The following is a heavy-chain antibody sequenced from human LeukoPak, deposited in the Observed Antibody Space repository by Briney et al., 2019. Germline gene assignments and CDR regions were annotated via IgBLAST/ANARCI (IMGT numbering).Heavy chain of an antibody. V-gene: IGHV3-13*01. CDR2: IGTAGDT. Sequence: GGSLRLSCAASGFTFSSYDMYWVRQATGKGLEWVSAIGTAGDTYYPGSVKGRFTISRENAKNSLYLQMNSLRAGDTAVYYCARAIPSLLWFGELDAFDIWGQGTMVTVSS. J-gene: IGHJ3*02. CDR1: GFTFSSYD. CDR3: ARAIPSLLWFGELDAFDI. D-gene: IGHD3-10*01.